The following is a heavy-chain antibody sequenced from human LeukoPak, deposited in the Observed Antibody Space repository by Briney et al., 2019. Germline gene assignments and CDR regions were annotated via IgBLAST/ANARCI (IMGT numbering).Heavy chain of an antibody. CDR2: IWYDGSNK. J-gene: IGHJ4*02. V-gene: IGHV3-33*01. CDR1: GFTFSSYG. D-gene: IGHD6-13*01. CDR3: ARDRGIAAAWYYFDY. Sequence: GGSLRLSCAASGFTFSSYGMHWVRQAPGKGLEWVAVIWYDGSNKYYADSVKGRFTISRDNSKNTLYLQMNSLRAEDTAVYYCARDRGIAAAWYYFDYWGQGTLVTASS.